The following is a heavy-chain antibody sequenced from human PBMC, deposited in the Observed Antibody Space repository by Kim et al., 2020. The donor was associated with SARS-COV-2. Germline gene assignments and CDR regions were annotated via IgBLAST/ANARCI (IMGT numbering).Heavy chain of an antibody. CDR3: ARELSAAGTNWFDP. D-gene: IGHD6-13*01. V-gene: IGHV1-69*04. J-gene: IGHJ5*02. Sequence: SVKVSCKASGGTFSSYTISWVRQAPGQGLEWMGRIIPILGIANYAQKFQGRVTITADKSTSTAYMELSSLRSEDTAVYYCARELSAAGTNWFDPWGQGTLVTVSS. CDR1: GGTFSSYT. CDR2: IIPILGIA.